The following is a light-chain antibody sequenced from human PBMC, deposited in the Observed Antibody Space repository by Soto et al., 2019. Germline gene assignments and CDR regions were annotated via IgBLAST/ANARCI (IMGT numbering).Light chain of an antibody. J-gene: IGKJ5*01. CDR3: QHRMKWPGT. CDR1: QSVNNNY. Sequence: IVWAQCPGSLCLAPVDRATLSCWASQSVNNNYLAWYQQKPGQAPRLLIYGASSRATGIPDRFSGSGSGTDFTLTISSREPEEFAVYYCQHRMKWPGTFGQGTRLEIK. CDR2: GAS. V-gene: IGKV3D-20*02.